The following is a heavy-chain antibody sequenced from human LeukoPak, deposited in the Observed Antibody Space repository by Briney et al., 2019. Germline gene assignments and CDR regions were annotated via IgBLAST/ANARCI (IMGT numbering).Heavy chain of an antibody. J-gene: IGHJ4*02. V-gene: IGHV3-66*04. D-gene: IGHD1-26*01. CDR3: AGQLGRRHYDY. Sequence: GGSLRLSCAASGFTVSSNYMSWVRQAPGKGLEWVSVIYSGGSTYYADSVKGRFSISRDNSKNTLYLQMNSLRAEDTAVYYCAGQLGRRHYDYWGQGTLVTVSS. CDR2: IYSGGST. CDR1: GFTVSSNY.